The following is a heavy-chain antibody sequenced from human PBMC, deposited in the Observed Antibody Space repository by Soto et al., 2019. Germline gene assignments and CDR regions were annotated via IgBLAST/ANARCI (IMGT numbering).Heavy chain of an antibody. D-gene: IGHD1-1*01. CDR2: IYSDGST. V-gene: IGHV3-53*01. J-gene: IGHJ3*01. Sequence: EVQLVESGGGLIQPGGSLRLSCAASGFTVSSNYMSWVRQAPGKGLEWVSVIYSDGSTYYADSVKGRLTISRDNSKNKLYLQMNSLRAEDTAVYHCARFRATRWDAFDFWGQGTRVTVSS. CDR1: GFTVSSNY. CDR3: ARFRATRWDAFDF.